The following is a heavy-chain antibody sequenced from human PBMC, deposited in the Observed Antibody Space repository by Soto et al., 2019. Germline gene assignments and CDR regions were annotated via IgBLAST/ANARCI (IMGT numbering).Heavy chain of an antibody. D-gene: IGHD3-22*01. CDR1: GGTFSNYG. V-gene: IGHV1-69*12. Sequence: QVQLVQSGAEVKKPGSSVKVSCKSSGGTFSNYGFSWVRQAPGQGLECMGVIVPIFGAEHPQKFQGRVTITAXXSXNXXLMELRGLRSEDTAVYYCARGGSDYEGSGYYQGHVWGQGTTVTVSS. CDR3: ARGGSDYEGSGYYQGHV. J-gene: IGHJ6*02. CDR2: IVPIFGA.